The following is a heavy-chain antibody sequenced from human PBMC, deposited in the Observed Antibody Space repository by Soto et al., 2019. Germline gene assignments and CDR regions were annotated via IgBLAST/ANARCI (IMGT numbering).Heavy chain of an antibody. D-gene: IGHD3-22*01. V-gene: IGHV1-8*01. CDR2: MNPNTGNS. CDR1: GYTFTSYD. Sequence: ASVKVSCKASGYTFTSYDIYWVRQATGQGLEWMGWMNPNTGNSGYAQKFQGRVTMTSDTSISTAHMELSSLRSEDTAVYYCARVIYYYGSSGYDAFDIWGQGTMVTVSS. J-gene: IGHJ3*02. CDR3: ARVIYYYGSSGYDAFDI.